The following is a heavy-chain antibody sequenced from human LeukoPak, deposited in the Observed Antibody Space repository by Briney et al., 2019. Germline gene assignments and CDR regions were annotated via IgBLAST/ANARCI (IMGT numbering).Heavy chain of an antibody. D-gene: IGHD2-15*01. J-gene: IGHJ4*02. Sequence: GESLKISCKGSGYSFTSYWIGWVRQMPGKGLEWMGIIYPGDSDTRYSPSFQGQVTISADKSISTAYLQWSSLKASDTARYYCARAAYCSGGSCYSGYVDYWGQGTLVTVSS. CDR3: ARAAYCSGGSCYSGYVDY. CDR2: IYPGDSDT. CDR1: GYSFTSYW. V-gene: IGHV5-51*01.